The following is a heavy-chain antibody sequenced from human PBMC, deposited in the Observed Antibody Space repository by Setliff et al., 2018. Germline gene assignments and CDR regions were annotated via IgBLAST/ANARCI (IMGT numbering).Heavy chain of an antibody. Sequence: ASVKVSCKASGYTFTSYYMHWVRQAPGQGLEWMGIINPSGGSTSYAQKFQGRVTMTRDTSTSTVYMELNSLRSEDTAVYYCARGSEAIQLWPYCDYWGQGTLVTVSS. J-gene: IGHJ4*02. CDR2: INPSGGST. CDR1: GYTFTSYY. D-gene: IGHD5-18*01. CDR3: ARGSEAIQLWPYCDY. V-gene: IGHV1-46*01.